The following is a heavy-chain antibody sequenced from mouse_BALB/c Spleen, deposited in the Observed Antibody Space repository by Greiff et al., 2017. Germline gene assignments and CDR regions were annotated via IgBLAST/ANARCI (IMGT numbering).Heavy chain of an antibody. Sequence: EVQGVESGGGLVKLGGSLKLSCAASGFTFSSYYMSWVRQTPEKRLELVAAINSNGGSTYYPDTVKGRFTISRDNAKNTLYLQMSSQKSEDTALYNCARHGNWDVGAMDYWGQGTSVTVSS. J-gene: IGHJ4*01. V-gene: IGHV5-6-2*01. CDR2: INSNGGST. CDR1: GFTFSSYY. CDR3: ARHGNWDVGAMDY. D-gene: IGHD4-1*01.